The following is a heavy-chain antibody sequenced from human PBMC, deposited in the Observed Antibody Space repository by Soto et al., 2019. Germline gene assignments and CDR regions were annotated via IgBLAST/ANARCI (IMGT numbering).Heavy chain of an antibody. CDR1: GYTLTKLS. CDR3: ATLSSSWFRCFDY. V-gene: IGHV1-24*01. D-gene: IGHD6-13*01. CDR2: FDPEDGET. Sequence: ASVKVSCKVSGYTLTKLSMHWVRQAPGKGLEWMGGFDPEDGETIYAQKFQGRVTMTEDTSTDTAYMELSSLRSEDTAVYYCATLSSSWFRCFDYWGQGTLVTVSS. J-gene: IGHJ4*02.